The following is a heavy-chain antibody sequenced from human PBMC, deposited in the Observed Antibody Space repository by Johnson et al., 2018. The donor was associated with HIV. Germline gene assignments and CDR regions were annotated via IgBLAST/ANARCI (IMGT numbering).Heavy chain of an antibody. D-gene: IGHD3-3*01. CDR2: ISYDGSVK. Sequence: QVHLVESGGGVVQPGRSLRLSCVASGFTFRNYGMHWVRQAPGKGLEWVAVISYDGSVKYYADFVKGRFTISRDNSKNTLYLQMNSLRAEDTAVYYCARGGVIHDAFDIWGQGTMVTVSS. V-gene: IGHV3-30*03. CDR1: GFTFRNYG. J-gene: IGHJ3*02. CDR3: ARGGVIHDAFDI.